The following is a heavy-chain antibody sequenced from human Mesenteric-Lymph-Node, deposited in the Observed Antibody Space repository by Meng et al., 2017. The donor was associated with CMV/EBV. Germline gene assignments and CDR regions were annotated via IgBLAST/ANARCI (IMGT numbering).Heavy chain of an antibody. D-gene: IGHD2/OR15-2a*01. Sequence: GSAFSFSGMCWDREAPGKGMELVSLIPLDVTNKYYADAVKGRFRISIDKSNDTLSLQMHMLRPEATAVSYCARGTEDAFRSPYFFDSWGLGTLVTVSS. CDR2: IPLDVTNK. CDR3: ARGTEDAFRSPYFFDS. J-gene: IGHJ4*02. V-gene: IGHV3-30-3*01. CDR1: GSAFSFSG.